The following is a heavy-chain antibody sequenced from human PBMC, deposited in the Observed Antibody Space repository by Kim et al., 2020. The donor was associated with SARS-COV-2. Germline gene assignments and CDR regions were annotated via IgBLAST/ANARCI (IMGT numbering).Heavy chain of an antibody. CDR3: ASLFGIDPPTVLLYYYYGMDV. V-gene: IGHV3-48*02. CDR1: GFTFSSYS. D-gene: IGHD1-26*01. CDR2: ISSSSSTI. J-gene: IGHJ6*02. Sequence: GGSLRLSCAASGFTFSSYSMNWVRQAPGKGLEWVSYISSSSSTIYYADSVKGRFTISRDNAKNSLYLQMNSLRDEDTAVYYCASLFGIDPPTVLLYYYYGMDVWGQGTTVTVSS.